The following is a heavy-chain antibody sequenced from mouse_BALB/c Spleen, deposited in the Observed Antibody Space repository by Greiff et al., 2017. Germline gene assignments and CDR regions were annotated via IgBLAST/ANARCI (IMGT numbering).Heavy chain of an antibody. CDR1: GFNIKDTY. V-gene: IGHV14-3*02. Sequence: EVQLQQSGAELVKPGASVKLSCTASGFNIKDTYMHWVKQRPEQGLEWIERIDPANGNTKYDPKFQGKATITADTSSNTAYLQLSSLTSEDTAVYYCAYYYGSSYGYWGQGTTLTVSS. D-gene: IGHD1-1*01. CDR3: AYYYGSSYGY. CDR2: IDPANGNT. J-gene: IGHJ2*01.